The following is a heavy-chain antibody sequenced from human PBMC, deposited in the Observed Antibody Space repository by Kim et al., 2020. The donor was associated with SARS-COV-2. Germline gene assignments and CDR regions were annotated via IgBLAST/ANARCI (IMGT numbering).Heavy chain of an antibody. J-gene: IGHJ2*01. V-gene: IGHV5-51*07. CDR2: IYPDDSDT. CDR1: GYTFTTIW. CDR3: AKASRTGLATGYF. Sequence: GESLKIYCQGSGYTFTTIWIAWVHQRTDKGLECVGIIYPDDSDTNYGPSFQGRVIISADTSGSTAFLQWRSLQASDTAMYYCAKASRTGLATGYF.